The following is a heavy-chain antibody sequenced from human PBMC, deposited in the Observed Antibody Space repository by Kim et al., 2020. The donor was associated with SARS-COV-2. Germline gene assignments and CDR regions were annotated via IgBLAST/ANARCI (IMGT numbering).Heavy chain of an antibody. J-gene: IGHJ5*02. V-gene: IGHV3-7*01. Sequence: SEKYYIDSVKSRITISRDNAKNLMYLQMSGLRAEDTAVYYCARDIRGTWFDPWGQGTLVTVSS. CDR2: SEK. CDR3: ARDIRGTWFDP. D-gene: IGHD3-16*01.